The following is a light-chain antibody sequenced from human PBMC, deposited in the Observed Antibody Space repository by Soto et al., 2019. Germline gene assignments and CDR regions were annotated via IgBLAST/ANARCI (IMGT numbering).Light chain of an antibody. J-gene: IGLJ2*01. V-gene: IGLV2-8*01. CDR1: SSDVGGYTY. CDR3: SSYAGSHVV. CDR2: EVS. Sequence: QSVLTQPPSASGSPGQSVTISCTGTSSDVGGYTYVSWYQQHPGKAPKLMIYEVSKRPSGVPDRFSGSKSGNTASLTVSGLQAEDEDEYYCSSYAGSHVVFGGGTKLTVL.